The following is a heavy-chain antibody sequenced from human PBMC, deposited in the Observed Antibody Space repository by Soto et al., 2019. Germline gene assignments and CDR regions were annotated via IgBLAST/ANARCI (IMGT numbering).Heavy chain of an antibody. CDR3: AKDPLDIVVVPAAVYFDY. V-gene: IGHV3-30*18. Sequence: GESLKISCAASGFTFSSYGMHWVRQAPGKGLEWVAVISYDGSNKYYADSVKGRFTISRDNSKNTLYLQMNSLRAEDTAVYYCAKDPLDIVVVPAAVYFDYWGQGTLVTVSS. CDR1: GFTFSSYG. D-gene: IGHD2-2*03. J-gene: IGHJ4*02. CDR2: ISYDGSNK.